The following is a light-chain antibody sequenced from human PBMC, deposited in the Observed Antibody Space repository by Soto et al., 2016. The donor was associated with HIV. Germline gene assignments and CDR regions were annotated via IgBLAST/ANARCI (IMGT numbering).Light chain of an antibody. CDR1: NIGDRS. Sequence: SYVLTQPPSVSVAPGQTARITCGGHNIGDRSVHWYQQRPGQAPVLVVYDDGDRPSGIPERFSGSNSGNTATLTISRVEAGDEADYHCQVWHSSSDHRVFGGGTKLTVL. V-gene: IGLV3-21*02. CDR3: QVWHSSSDHRV. J-gene: IGLJ3*02. CDR2: DDG.